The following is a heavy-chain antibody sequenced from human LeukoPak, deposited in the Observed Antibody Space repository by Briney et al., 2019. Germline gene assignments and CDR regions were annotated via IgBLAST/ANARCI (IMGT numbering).Heavy chain of an antibody. CDR2: ISYDGINK. J-gene: IGHJ3*02. Sequence: GGALRLSCAASGLTFSSYGMHWVRQAPGKGLEWVAVISYDGINKYYADSVKGRCTISRDNSKNTLYLQMNSLRAEDTAVYYCAKAYCGGDCYSNAFDIWGQGTMVTVSS. CDR1: GLTFSSYG. CDR3: AKAYCGGDCYSNAFDI. D-gene: IGHD2-21*02. V-gene: IGHV3-30*18.